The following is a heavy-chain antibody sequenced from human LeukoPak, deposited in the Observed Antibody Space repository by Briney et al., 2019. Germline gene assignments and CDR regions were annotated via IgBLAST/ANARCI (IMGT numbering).Heavy chain of an antibody. CDR1: GYTFIDYY. D-gene: IGHD6-19*01. J-gene: IGHJ4*02. V-gene: IGHV1-2*02. Sequence: GASVKVSCKASGYTFIDYYIHWMRQAPGQGLEWMGWINPNSGGTNYAQKFQGRVTMTRDTSISTAYMELSRLRSDDTAVYYCARDRGAVAPPDYWGQGTLVTVSS. CDR3: ARDRGAVAPPDY. CDR2: INPNSGGT.